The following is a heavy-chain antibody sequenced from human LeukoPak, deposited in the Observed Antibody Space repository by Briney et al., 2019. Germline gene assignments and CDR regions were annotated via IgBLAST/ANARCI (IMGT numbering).Heavy chain of an antibody. CDR1: GYSISSGYY. CDR2: IYHSGST. J-gene: IGHJ6*04. Sequence: SETLSLTCAVSGYSISSGYYWGWIRQPPGKGLEWIGSIYHSGSTYYNPSLKSRVTISVDTSKNQFSLKLSSVTAADTVVYYCARCGSGSYYTYYYYGMDVWGKGTTVTVSS. D-gene: IGHD3-10*01. CDR3: ARCGSGSYYTYYYYGMDV. V-gene: IGHV4-38-2*01.